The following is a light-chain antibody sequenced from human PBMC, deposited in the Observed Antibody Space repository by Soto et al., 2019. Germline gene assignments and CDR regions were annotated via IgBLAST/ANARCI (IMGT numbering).Light chain of an antibody. CDR3: GSKAGSNKHVV. CDR2: EVT. J-gene: IGLJ2*01. CDR1: SSDIGASNS. V-gene: IGLV2-8*01. Sequence: QSALTQPPSASGSPGQSVTISCAGSSSDIGASNSVSWYQQLPGKAPKLLISEVTKRPSGVPDRFSGSKSGNTASLTVSGLQADDEADYYCGSKAGSNKHVVFGGGTKLTVL.